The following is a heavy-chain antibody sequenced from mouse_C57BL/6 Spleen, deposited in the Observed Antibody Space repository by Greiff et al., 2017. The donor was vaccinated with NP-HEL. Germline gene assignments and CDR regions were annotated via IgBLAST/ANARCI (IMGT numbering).Heavy chain of an antibody. CDR2: ISDGGSYT. V-gene: IGHV5-4*01. CDR3: ARDRDYDWFAY. D-gene: IGHD2-4*01. J-gene: IGHJ3*01. Sequence: EVKLQESGGGLVKPGGSLKLSCAASGFTFSSYAMSWVRQTPEKRLEWVATISDGGSYTYYPDNVKGRFTISRDNAKNNLYLQMSHLKSEDTAMYYCARDRDYDWFAYWGQGTLVTVSA. CDR1: GFTFSSYA.